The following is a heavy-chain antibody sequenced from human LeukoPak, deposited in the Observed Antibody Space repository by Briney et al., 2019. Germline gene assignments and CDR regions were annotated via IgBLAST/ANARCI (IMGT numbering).Heavy chain of an antibody. V-gene: IGHV3-30-3*01. CDR2: ISYDGFSK. CDR3: ASFDSSGWHYFDY. CDR1: GFILSTYA. Sequence: GGSLRLSCAASGFILSTYAMHWVRQAPGKGLEWVAVISYDGFSKYYTDSVKGRFTVSRDSSKNTLYLQMNTLRAEDTAVYYCASFDSSGWHYFDYWGQGTLVTVSA. D-gene: IGHD6-19*01. J-gene: IGHJ4*02.